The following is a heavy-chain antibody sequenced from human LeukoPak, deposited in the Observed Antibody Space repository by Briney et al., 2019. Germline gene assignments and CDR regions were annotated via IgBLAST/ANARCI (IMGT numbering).Heavy chain of an antibody. D-gene: IGHD4/OR15-4a*01. V-gene: IGHV4-39*01. J-gene: IGHJ4*02. Sequence: PSETLSLTCTVSGGSISSSSYYWGWIRQPPGRGLEWIGSIYYSGSTYYNPSLKSRVTISVDTSKNQFSLKLSSVTAADTAVYYCARHSVLLTIDYWGQGTLVTVSS. CDR1: GGSISSSSYY. CDR3: ARHSVLLTIDY. CDR2: IYYSGST.